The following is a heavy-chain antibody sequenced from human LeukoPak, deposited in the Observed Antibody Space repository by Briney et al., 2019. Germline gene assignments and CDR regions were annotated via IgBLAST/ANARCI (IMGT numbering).Heavy chain of an antibody. CDR1: GFTFSSYE. CDR2: ISSSGSTI. CDR3: ARYGNDYYDSSGYPHGPNSHFVY. Sequence: SGGSLRLSCAASGFTFSSYEMNWVRQAPGKGLEWVSYISSSGSTIYYADSVKGRFTISRDNAKNSLYLQVNSLRAEDTAVYYCARYGNDYYDSSGYPHGPNSHFVYWGQGTLVTVSS. D-gene: IGHD3-22*01. J-gene: IGHJ4*02. V-gene: IGHV3-48*03.